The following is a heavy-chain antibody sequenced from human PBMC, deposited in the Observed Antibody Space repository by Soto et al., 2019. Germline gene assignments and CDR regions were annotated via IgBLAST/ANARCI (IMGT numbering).Heavy chain of an antibody. Sequence: ASVKVSCKASGGTFSSYAISWVRQAPGQGLEWMGGIIPIFGTANYAQKFQGRVTITADESTSTAYMELSSLRSEDTAVYYCARGWMDIVVVGPSYYYGMDVWGQGTTVTVSS. CDR1: GGTFSSYA. CDR3: ARGWMDIVVVGPSYYYGMDV. D-gene: IGHD2-15*01. CDR2: IIPIFGTA. J-gene: IGHJ6*02. V-gene: IGHV1-69*13.